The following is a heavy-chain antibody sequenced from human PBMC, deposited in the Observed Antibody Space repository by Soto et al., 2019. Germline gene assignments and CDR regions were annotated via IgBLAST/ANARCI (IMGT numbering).Heavy chain of an antibody. V-gene: IGHV3-66*01. J-gene: IGHJ6*03. CDR1: GFTVTSKY. CDR2: IQSGGST. D-gene: IGHD2-15*01. Sequence: DVQLVESGGGLVQPGGSLTLSCAGSGFTVTSKYMSWVRQAPGKGLEWVSLIQSGGSTFYADSVKGRFSISRDNSKNTVYRQMSSLRAGDPAVYYCARADVHCSGGRCDGVPMAVWGKGTTVSVSS. CDR3: ARADVHCSGGRCDGVPMAV.